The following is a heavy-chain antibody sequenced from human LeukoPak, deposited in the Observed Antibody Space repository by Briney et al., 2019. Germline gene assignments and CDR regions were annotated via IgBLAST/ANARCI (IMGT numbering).Heavy chain of an antibody. CDR1: GYTFTGYY. V-gene: IGHV1-2*04. CDR2: INPNSGGT. J-gene: IGHJ6*02. CDR3: ARVGLHYGSGNYGMDV. D-gene: IGHD3-10*01. Sequence: ASVKVSCKASGYTFTGYYMHWVRQAPGQGLEWMGWINPNSGGTNYAQKFQGWVTMTRDTSISTAYMELSRLRSDDTAVYYCARVGLHYGSGNYGMDVWGQGTTVTVSS.